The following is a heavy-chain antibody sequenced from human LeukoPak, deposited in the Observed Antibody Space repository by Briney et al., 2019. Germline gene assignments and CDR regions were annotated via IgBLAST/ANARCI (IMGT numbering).Heavy chain of an antibody. CDR1: GGSFSGYY. D-gene: IGHD3-9*01. CDR3: ARGRRYDILTGYRYFDY. CDR2: INHSGGT. Sequence: SETLSLTCAVYGGSFSGYYWSWIRQPPGKGLEWIGEINHSGGTNYNPSLKSRVTISVDTSKNQFSLKLSSVTAADTAVYYCARGRRYDILTGYRYFDYWGQGTLVTVSS. V-gene: IGHV4-34*01. J-gene: IGHJ4*02.